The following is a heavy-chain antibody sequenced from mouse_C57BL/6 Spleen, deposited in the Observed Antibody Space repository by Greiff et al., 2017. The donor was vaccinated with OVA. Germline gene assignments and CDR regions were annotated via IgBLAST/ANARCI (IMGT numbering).Heavy chain of an antibody. V-gene: IGHV1-50*01. CDR1: GYTFTSYW. Sequence: QVQLQQPGAELVKPGASVKLSCKASGYTFTSYWMQWVKQRPGQGLEWIGEIDPSDSDTNYNQKLKGKATLTVDTSSSTAYMQLSSLTSEDSAVYYCARRGRYAMDYWGQGTTVTVSS. CDR2: IDPSDSDT. CDR3: ARRGRYAMDY. J-gene: IGHJ4*01.